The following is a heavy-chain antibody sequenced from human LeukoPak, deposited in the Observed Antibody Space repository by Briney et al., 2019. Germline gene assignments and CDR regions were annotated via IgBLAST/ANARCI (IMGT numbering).Heavy chain of an antibody. D-gene: IGHD3-10*01. J-gene: IGHJ5*02. Sequence: TGGSLRLSCAASGFTFSTYAMNWVRQAPGKGLEWASSISSSSSYIYYADSVKGRFTISRDNAKNSLYLQMNSLRAEDTAVYYCARDPRITMVRGVRRWLGWFDPWGQGTLVTVSS. CDR3: ARDPRITMVRGVRRWLGWFDP. CDR1: GFTFSTYA. V-gene: IGHV3-21*01. CDR2: ISSSSSYI.